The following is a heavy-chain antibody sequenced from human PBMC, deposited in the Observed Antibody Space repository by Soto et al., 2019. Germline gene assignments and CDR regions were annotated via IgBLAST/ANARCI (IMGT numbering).Heavy chain of an antibody. CDR3: AKAFLLFDWWSFDY. V-gene: IGHV3-15*01. J-gene: IGHJ4*02. Sequence: GGSLRLSCAASGLSVSDAWMTWVRQAPGKGLEWVGHIKRRSEGGTTEYAAPVKGRFIISREDSRNTLYLQMNSLRAEDTAVYYCAKAFLLFDWWSFDYWGQGTLVTVSS. CDR2: IKRRSEGGTT. D-gene: IGHD3-9*01. CDR1: GLSVSDAW.